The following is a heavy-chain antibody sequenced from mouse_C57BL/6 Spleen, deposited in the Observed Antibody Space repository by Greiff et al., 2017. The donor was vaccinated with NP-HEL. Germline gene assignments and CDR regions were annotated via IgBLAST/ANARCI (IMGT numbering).Heavy chain of an antibody. D-gene: IGHD3-1*01. CDR1: GYTFTSYW. CDR3: ARRATEAWFAY. CDR2: IYPSDSET. J-gene: IGHJ3*01. V-gene: IGHV1-61*01. Sequence: QVQLQQPGAELVRSGEEGKRGGSVSGYTFTSYWMDWVKQRPGQGLEWIGNIYPSDSETHYNQKFKDKATLTVDKSSSTAYMQLSSLTSEDSAVYYCARRATEAWFAYWGQGTLVTVSA.